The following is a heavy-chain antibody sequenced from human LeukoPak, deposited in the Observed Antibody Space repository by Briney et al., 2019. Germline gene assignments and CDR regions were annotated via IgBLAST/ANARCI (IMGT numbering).Heavy chain of an antibody. CDR2: INYSGTT. D-gene: IGHD3-22*01. CDR3: PSLTRSYYADPAGYYPFYYMDV. Sequence: PSETLSLTCNVSGGSITDSNYYWGWIRQPPGKGLEWIGRINYSGTTYYSPSLKSRVTISVDTSRNHFSLMVTSVTAADTAVYYCPSLTRSYYADPAGYYPFYYMDVWGKGTTVTVSS. CDR1: GGSITDSNYY. V-gene: IGHV4-39*02. J-gene: IGHJ6*03.